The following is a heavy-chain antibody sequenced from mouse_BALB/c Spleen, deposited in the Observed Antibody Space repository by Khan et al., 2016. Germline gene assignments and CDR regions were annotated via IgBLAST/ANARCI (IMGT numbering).Heavy chain of an antibody. CDR2: IHYSGST. J-gene: IGHJ2*01. V-gene: IGHV3-1*02. CDR1: GYSISSGYS. CDR3: TRGDYDGSGY. Sequence: EVELVESGPDLVKPSQSLSLTCTVTGYSISSGYSWHWIRQFPGNKLEWMAYIHYSGSTNYNPSLNSRISISRDTSKNQFFLQVFSVTTEDTAKDYCTRGDYDGSGYWGQGTTLTVSS. D-gene: IGHD1-1*01.